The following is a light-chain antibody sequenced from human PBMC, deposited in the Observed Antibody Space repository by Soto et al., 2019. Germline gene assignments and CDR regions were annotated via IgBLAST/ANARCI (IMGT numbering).Light chain of an antibody. Sequence: DIVMTQSPDSLAVPLGERATINCKSSQSVLYSSNNKNYLAWYQQKPGQPPKLLIYWASTRESGVPDRFSGSGSGTDFTLTISSLQAEDVAVYYCQQYYSTLFTFGPGTKVDIK. CDR3: QQYYSTLFT. V-gene: IGKV4-1*01. J-gene: IGKJ3*01. CDR1: QSVLYSSNNKNY. CDR2: WAS.